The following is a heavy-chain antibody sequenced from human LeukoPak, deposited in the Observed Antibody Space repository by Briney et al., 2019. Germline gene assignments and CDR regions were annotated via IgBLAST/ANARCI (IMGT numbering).Heavy chain of an antibody. J-gene: IGHJ4*02. CDR3: ARAATSYGSGSYYNGYYFDY. D-gene: IGHD3-10*01. CDR1: GFTFSSHS. V-gene: IGHV3-21*01. Sequence: GGSLRLSCAASGFTFSSHSMNWVRQAPGKGLEWVSSISPSGNYIYYADSVKGRFTISRDDAKNSLYLQMNSLRAEDTAVYYCARAATSYGSGSYYNGYYFDYWGQGTLVTVSS. CDR2: ISPSGNYI.